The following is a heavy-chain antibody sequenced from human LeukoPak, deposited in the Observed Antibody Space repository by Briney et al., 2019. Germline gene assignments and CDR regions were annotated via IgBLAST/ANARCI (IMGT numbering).Heavy chain of an antibody. CDR2: MYLSGTT. V-gene: IGHV4-4*02. J-gene: IGHJ4*02. CDR1: GDSINSLDL. Sequence: PSETLSLTCTVSGDSINSLDLWSWVRQPPGKGLEWIGEMYLSGTTHSNPSVKSRVTISIDKSKNQFFLNLSSVTSADTAVYYCAGLVGRYSSGLYYYYFDYWGQGTLVTVSS. D-gene: IGHD3-22*01. CDR3: AGLVGRYSSGLYYYYFDY.